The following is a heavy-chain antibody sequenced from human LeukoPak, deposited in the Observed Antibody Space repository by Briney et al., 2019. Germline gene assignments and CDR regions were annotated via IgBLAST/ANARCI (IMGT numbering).Heavy chain of an antibody. J-gene: IGHJ3*01. CDR2: TYYRSKWSN. Sequence: SQTLSLTCAISGDNVSRNSAAWSWIRQSPSRGLEWLGRTYYRSKWSNDYAVSVNSRITINPDTSKNQFSLQLNSVTPEDTAVYYCARDILTGSSLWGQGTMVTVSS. CDR3: ARDILTGSSL. V-gene: IGHV6-1*01. D-gene: IGHD3-9*01. CDR1: GDNVSRNSAA.